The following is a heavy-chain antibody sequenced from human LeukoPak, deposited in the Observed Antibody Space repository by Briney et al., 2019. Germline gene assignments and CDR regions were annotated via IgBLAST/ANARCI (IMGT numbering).Heavy chain of an antibody. V-gene: IGHV3-30*02. CDR3: ATNRAQNDFWRGYSDYYYYMDV. Sequence: GGSLRLSCAASGFTFSSYGMHWVRQAPGKGLEWVAFICSDGSNKYYADSVKGRFTISRDNSKNTLYLQMNSLRAEDTAVYYCATNRAQNDFWRGYSDYYYYMDVWGKGTTVTVSS. CDR1: GFTFSSYG. J-gene: IGHJ6*03. CDR2: ICSDGSNK. D-gene: IGHD3-3*01.